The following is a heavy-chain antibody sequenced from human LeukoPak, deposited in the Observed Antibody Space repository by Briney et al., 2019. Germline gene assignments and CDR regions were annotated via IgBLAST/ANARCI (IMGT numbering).Heavy chain of an antibody. Sequence: PGGSLRLSCAASGFTFSSYSMNWVRQAPGKGLEWVSVIYSGGSTYYADSVKGRFTISRDNSKNTLYLQMNSLRAEDTAVYYCARDFPVAAAGRPSDYWGQGTLVTVSS. CDR2: IYSGGST. D-gene: IGHD6-13*01. J-gene: IGHJ4*02. CDR3: ARDFPVAAAGRPSDY. CDR1: GFTFSSYS. V-gene: IGHV3-66*01.